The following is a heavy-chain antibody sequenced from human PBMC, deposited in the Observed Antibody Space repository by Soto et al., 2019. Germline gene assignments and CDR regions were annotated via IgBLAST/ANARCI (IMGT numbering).Heavy chain of an antibody. Sequence: EVQLVESGGGLVQPGGSLRLSCAASGFTFSSYSMNWVRQAPGKGLEWVSYISSSSSTIYYADSVKGRFTISRDNAKNSQYLQMHSLGAEDKAVYYCGRDRGGGGCSGGSGYYQETPPFDYWGQGTLVTVSS. D-gene: IGHD2-15*01. J-gene: IGHJ4*02. CDR1: GFTFSSYS. CDR3: GRDRGGGGCSGGSGYYQETPPFDY. V-gene: IGHV3-48*01. CDR2: ISSSSSTI.